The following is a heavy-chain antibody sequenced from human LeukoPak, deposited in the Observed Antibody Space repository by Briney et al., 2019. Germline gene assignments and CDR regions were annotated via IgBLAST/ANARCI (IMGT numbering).Heavy chain of an antibody. V-gene: IGHV3-20*04. J-gene: IGHJ4*02. CDR1: GFTFSSYW. CDR2: INWNGGST. Sequence: GGSLRLSCAASGFTFSSYWMSWVRQAPGKGLEWVSGINWNGGSTGYADSVKGRFTISRDNAKNSLYLQMNSLRAEDTALYYCARSNGYSSSWYDYWGQGTLVTVSS. D-gene: IGHD6-13*01. CDR3: ARSNGYSSSWYDY.